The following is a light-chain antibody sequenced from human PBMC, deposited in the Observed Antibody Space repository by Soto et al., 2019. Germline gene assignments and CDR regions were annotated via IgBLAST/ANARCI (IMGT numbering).Light chain of an antibody. CDR2: GAS. CDR3: QQYNDWPPRIT. V-gene: IGKV3-15*01. CDR1: QSVSSN. J-gene: IGKJ5*01. Sequence: ETVLTQSPGTLSVSPVEIATLSCRASQSVSSNLAWYQQKPGQAPRLLIYGASTRATGIPARFSGSGSGTEFTLTISSLQSEDFAVYYCQQYNDWPPRITFGQGTRLEIK.